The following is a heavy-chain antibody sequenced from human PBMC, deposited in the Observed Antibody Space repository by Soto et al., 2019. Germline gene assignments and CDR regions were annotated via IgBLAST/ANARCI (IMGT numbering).Heavy chain of an antibody. D-gene: IGHD5-18*01. J-gene: IGHJ6*02. Sequence: GGSLRLSCAASGFTFDDYAMHWVRQAPGKGLEWVSLISWDGGSTYYADSVKGRFTISRDNSKNSLYLQMNSLRAEDTALYYCAKDRGRIQLSGNYGMDVWGQGTTVTVSS. CDR3: AKDRGRIQLSGNYGMDV. V-gene: IGHV3-43D*03. CDR1: GFTFDDYA. CDR2: ISWDGGST.